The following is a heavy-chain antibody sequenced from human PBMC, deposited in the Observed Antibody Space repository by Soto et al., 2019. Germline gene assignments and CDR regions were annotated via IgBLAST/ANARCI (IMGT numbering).Heavy chain of an antibody. V-gene: IGHV4-38-2*01. J-gene: IGHJ4*02. Sequence: AETLSLTCAVSNFSLIKEYYLGVFRQAPGKGLEWIGSIHQSGSPYYNPSLKSRLTISIDLSKKQFSLRLSSVTAADTAVYYCARGAPRGIIHDFDSWGQGSLVTVSS. CDR2: IHQSGSP. CDR1: NFSLIKEYY. CDR3: ARGAPRGIIHDFDS. D-gene: IGHD3-10*01.